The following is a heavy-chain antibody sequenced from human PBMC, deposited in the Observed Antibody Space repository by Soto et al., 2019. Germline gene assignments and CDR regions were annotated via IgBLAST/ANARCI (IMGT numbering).Heavy chain of an antibody. CDR2: ISSSSSYI. CDR1: GFTFSSYS. J-gene: IGHJ4*02. V-gene: IGHV3-21*01. D-gene: IGHD5-12*01. CDR3: ARDGYSGYDLFDY. Sequence: EVQLVESGGGLVKPGGSLRLSCAASGFTFSSYSMNWVRQAPGKGLEWVSSISSSSSYIYYADSVKGRFTISRDNAKNSLYLQMNSLKAEDTAVYYCARDGYSGYDLFDYWGLGTLVTVSS.